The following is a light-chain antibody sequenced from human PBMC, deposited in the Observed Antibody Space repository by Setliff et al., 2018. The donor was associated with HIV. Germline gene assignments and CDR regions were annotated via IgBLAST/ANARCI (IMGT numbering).Light chain of an antibody. CDR2: DVA. Sequence: QSVLTQPASMSGSPGQSITISCTGTNNDVGARNFVSWYQQVPGKAPKLLIYDVANRPSEVSDRFSGSKSGITASLTISGLQAEDEAVYYCSSYTDTVTLFGTGTKGTVL. CDR3: SSYTDTVTL. V-gene: IGLV2-14*03. CDR1: NNDVGARNF. J-gene: IGLJ1*01.